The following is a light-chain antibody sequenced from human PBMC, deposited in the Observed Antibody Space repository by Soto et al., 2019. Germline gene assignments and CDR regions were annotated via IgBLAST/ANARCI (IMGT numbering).Light chain of an antibody. J-gene: IGKJ5*01. CDR3: QQSYSTPHT. Sequence: DIPMTQSPSSLSASVGDRVTISCRASQTISNYLNWYQQKPGKAPKLLIYAASSLQSGVPSRFSGIGSGTDFTLTISSLQPEDFATYYCQQSYSTPHTFGQGTRLEIK. CDR1: QTISNY. V-gene: IGKV1-39*01. CDR2: AAS.